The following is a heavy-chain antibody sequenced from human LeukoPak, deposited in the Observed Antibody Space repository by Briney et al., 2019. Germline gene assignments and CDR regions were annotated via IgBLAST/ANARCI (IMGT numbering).Heavy chain of an antibody. Sequence: SGGSLRLSCAASGFTFSDYFMSWIRQAPGQGLEWVSYISGGGSTIYYADSVKGRFTISRDNAKNSLYLQMNTLRAEDTAVYYCAAAPQTYRYLGYWGQGTLVTVSS. CDR3: AAAPQTYRYLGY. J-gene: IGHJ4*02. V-gene: IGHV3-11*04. CDR2: ISGGGSTI. CDR1: GFTFSDYF. D-gene: IGHD3-16*02.